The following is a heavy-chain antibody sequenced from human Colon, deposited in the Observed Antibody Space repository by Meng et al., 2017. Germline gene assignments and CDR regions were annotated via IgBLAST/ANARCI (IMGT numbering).Heavy chain of an antibody. CDR1: GFRLSSYW. D-gene: IGHD2-15*01. J-gene: IGHJ4*02. CDR3: ARDGGHRADS. Sequence: VEMVECGGELVQRGGYRRLCCAASGFRLSSYWMHWVCQAPGKGLVWVSRINRDGCSTSYADSVKGRLTISRDNAKNTLYLQMNSLRAEDTAVYYCARDGGHRADSWGQGTLVTVSS. V-gene: IGHV3-74*01. CDR2: INRDGCST.